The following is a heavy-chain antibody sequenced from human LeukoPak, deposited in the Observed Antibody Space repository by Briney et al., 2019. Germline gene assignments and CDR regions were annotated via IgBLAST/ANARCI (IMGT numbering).Heavy chain of an antibody. CDR2: LYTTGTT. CDR1: GYSISSACY. J-gene: IGHJ3*02. D-gene: IGHD1-26*01. Sequence: SETLSLTCGVSGYSISSACYWGWIRQPPGKGLEWIGRLYTTGTTNYNPSLKSRVTMSGDSSKNQLSLTLTSVTAADTAVYYCVRDGANWEEPNDAFDTWGQGTLVTVSS. V-gene: IGHV4-38-2*02. CDR3: VRDGANWEEPNDAFDT.